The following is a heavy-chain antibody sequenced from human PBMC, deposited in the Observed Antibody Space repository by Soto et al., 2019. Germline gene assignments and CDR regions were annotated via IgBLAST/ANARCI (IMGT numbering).Heavy chain of an antibody. J-gene: IGHJ3*02. CDR1: GFTFSSYA. CDR3: AKGFLVAFDI. CDR2: ISGSGGST. V-gene: IGHV3-23*01. Sequence: GGSLRLSCAASGFTFSSYAMSWVRQAPGKGLQWVSAISGSGGSTYYADSVKGRFTISRDNSKNTLYLQMNSLRTEDTAVYYCAKGFLVAFDIWGQGTMVTVSS. D-gene: IGHD2-21*01.